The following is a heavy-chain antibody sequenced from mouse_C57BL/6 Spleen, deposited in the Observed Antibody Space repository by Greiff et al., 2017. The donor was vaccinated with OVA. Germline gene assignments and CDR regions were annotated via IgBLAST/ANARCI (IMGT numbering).Heavy chain of an antibody. V-gene: IGHV5-17*01. CDR2: ISSGSSTI. J-gene: IGHJ1*03. CDR3: ARQKLLRYFDV. CDR1: GFTFSDYG. Sequence: DVMLVESGGGLVKPGGSLTLSCAASGFTFSDYGMHWVRQAPEKGLEWVAYISSGSSTIYYADTVKGRFTISRDNAKNTLFLQMTSLRSEDTAMYYCARQKLLRYFDVWGTGTTVTVSS. D-gene: IGHD1-1*01.